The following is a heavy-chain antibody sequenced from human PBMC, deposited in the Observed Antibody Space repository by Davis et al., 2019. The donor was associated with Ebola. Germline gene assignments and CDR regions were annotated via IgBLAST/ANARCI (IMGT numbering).Heavy chain of an antibody. D-gene: IGHD3-10*01. Sequence: GGSLRLSCAASGFTFSSYEMNWVRQAPGKGLEWVSYISSSGSTIYYADSVKGRFTISRDNAKNSLYLQMNSLRAEDTAVYYCARVTMVQGALFDPWGQGTLVTVSS. CDR3: ARVTMVQGALFDP. CDR1: GFTFSSYE. CDR2: ISSSGSTI. V-gene: IGHV3-48*03. J-gene: IGHJ5*02.